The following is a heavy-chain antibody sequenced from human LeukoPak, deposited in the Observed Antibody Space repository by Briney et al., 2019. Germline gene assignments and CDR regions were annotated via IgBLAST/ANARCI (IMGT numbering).Heavy chain of an antibody. D-gene: IGHD5-18*01. CDR1: GGTFSSYA. J-gene: IGHJ5*02. CDR2: IIPIFGTA. CDR3: ARVMWGAMGTATVYNWFDP. V-gene: IGHV1-69*06. Sequence: GASVKVSCKASGGTFSSYAISWVRQAPGQGLEWMGGIIPIFGTANYAQKFQGRVTITADKSTSTAYMELSSLRSEDTVVYYCARVMWGAMGTATVYNWFDPWGQGTLVTVSS.